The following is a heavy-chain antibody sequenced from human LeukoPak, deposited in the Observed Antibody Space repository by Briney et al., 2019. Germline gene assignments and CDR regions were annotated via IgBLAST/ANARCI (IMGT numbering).Heavy chain of an antibody. CDR2: INHSGST. D-gene: IGHD4-17*01. J-gene: IGHJ6*03. V-gene: IGHV4-34*01. CDR1: GGSFSGYY. Sequence: SETLSLTCAVYGGSFSGYYWSWIRQPPGKGLERIGEINHSGSTNYNPSLKSRVTISVDTSKNQFSLKLSSVTAADTAVYYCARGHYGEGCYMDVWGKGTTVTVS. CDR3: ARGHYGEGCYMDV.